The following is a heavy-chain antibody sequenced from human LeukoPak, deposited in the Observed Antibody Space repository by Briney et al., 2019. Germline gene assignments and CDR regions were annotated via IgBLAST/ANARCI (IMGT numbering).Heavy chain of an antibody. J-gene: IGHJ4*02. Sequence: ASVKVSCKASGYTFTSYGISWVRQAPGQGLEWMGWISAYNGNTNYAQKLQGRVTMTTDTSTSTAYMELRSLRSDDTAVYYCARAGYCSGGSCYSSPFDYWGQGTLVTVPS. CDR2: ISAYNGNT. CDR1: GYTFTSYG. D-gene: IGHD2-15*01. V-gene: IGHV1-18*01. CDR3: ARAGYCSGGSCYSSPFDY.